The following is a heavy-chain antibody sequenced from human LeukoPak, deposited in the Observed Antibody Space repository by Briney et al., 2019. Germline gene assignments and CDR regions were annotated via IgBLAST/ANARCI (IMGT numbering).Heavy chain of an antibody. J-gene: IGHJ4*02. V-gene: IGHV3-49*03. CDR1: GFTFGDYG. CDR2: IRSKTYGGTI. Sequence: PGRSLRLSCTTSGFTFGDYGLSWFRHGPGKGLQWVGFIRSKTYGGTIEYAASVKGRFTISRDDSKSIAYLQMNSLKTEDTAVYYCARAPYYDFILDYWGQGTLVTVSS. CDR3: ARAPYYDFILDY. D-gene: IGHD3-3*01.